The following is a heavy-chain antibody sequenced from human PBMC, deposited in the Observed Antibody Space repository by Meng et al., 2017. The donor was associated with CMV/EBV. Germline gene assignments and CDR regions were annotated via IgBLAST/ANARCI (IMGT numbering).Heavy chain of an antibody. J-gene: IGHJ6*02. D-gene: IGHD3-10*01. CDR3: ARAQIRGVTTFHYYYYGMDV. CDR2: IIPIFGTA. V-gene: IGHV1-69*05. CDR1: GGTFSSYA. Sequence: SVKVSCKAAGGTFSSYAISWVRQAPGQGLEWMGGIIPIFGTANYAQKFQGRVTITTDESTSTAYMELSSLRSEDTAVYYCARAQIRGVTTFHYYYYGMDVWGPGTTVTVSS.